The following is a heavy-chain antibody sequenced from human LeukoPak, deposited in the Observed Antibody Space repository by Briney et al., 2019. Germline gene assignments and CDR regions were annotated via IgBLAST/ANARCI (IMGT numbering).Heavy chain of an antibody. V-gene: IGHV1-18*01. CDR1: GYTFTSYG. J-gene: IGHJ6*02. D-gene: IGHD2-2*01. CDR2: INPSGGST. CDR3: ARDGSQYQLLTYYYYYYGMDV. Sequence: GASVKVSCKASGYTFTSYGISWVRQAPGQGLEWMGIINPSGGSTSYAQKFQGRVTMTTDTSTSTAYMELRSLRSDDTAVYYCARDGSQYQLLTYYYYYYGMDVWGQGTTVTVSS.